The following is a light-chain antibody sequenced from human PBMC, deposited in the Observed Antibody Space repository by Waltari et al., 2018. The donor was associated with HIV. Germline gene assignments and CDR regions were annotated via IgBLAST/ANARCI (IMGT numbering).Light chain of an antibody. CDR1: QSIGDS. CDR3: QQTYNLPLT. CDR2: GAS. V-gene: IGKV1-39*01. Sequence: DVKLTQSPSSLSASVGDRVTFTCRASQSIGDSLNWFQVKPNKAPKLLIYGASSLQTGVPTRFRGSRSGTDFTLIIVNLQPEDFATYYCQQTYNLPLTFGGGPTW. J-gene: IGKJ4*01.